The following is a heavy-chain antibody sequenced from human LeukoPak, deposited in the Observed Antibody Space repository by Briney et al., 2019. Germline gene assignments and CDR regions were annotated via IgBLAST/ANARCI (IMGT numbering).Heavy chain of an antibody. V-gene: IGHV1-18*01. CDR3: ARESKLDYYHSSGYYYDN. CDR2: ISAYNGNT. CDR1: GYTFTSYG. Sequence: ASVKVSCKASGYTFTSYGISWVRQAPGQGLEWIGWISAYNGNTNYAQKLQGRVTMTTDTSTSTAYMELRSLRSGDTAVYYCARESKLDYYHSSGYYYDNWGQGTLVTVSS. D-gene: IGHD3-22*01. J-gene: IGHJ4*02.